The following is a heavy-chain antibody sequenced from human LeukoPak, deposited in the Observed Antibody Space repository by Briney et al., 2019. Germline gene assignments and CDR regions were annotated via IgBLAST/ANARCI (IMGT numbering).Heavy chain of an antibody. J-gene: IGHJ4*02. CDR2: IYLGDSHT. CDR1: GYSFTSYW. Sequence: GESLKISCKGSGYSFTSYWIGWVRQMPGKGLEWMGIIYLGDSHTRYSPSFQGQVTISADKSISTAYLQWSSLKGSDTAMYYCARGLWSGYNYFAYWGQGTLVTVSS. D-gene: IGHD3-3*01. V-gene: IGHV5-51*01. CDR3: ARGLWSGYNYFAY.